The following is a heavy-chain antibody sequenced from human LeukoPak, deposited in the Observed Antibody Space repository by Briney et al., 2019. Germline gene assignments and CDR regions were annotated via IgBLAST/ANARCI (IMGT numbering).Heavy chain of an antibody. CDR2: ISGGGVTT. CDR3: ARNQQLGGHSYYYYGMDV. Sequence: GSLRLSCVGTGFTSIAYALTWARQAPGKGLEWVSGISGGGVTTYYADSVKGRFTISRDNSKNTLYLQMNSLRADDTAIYYCARNQQLGGHSYYYYGMDVWGQGTTVTVSS. J-gene: IGHJ6*02. D-gene: IGHD3-16*01. V-gene: IGHV3-23*01. CDR1: GFTSIAYA.